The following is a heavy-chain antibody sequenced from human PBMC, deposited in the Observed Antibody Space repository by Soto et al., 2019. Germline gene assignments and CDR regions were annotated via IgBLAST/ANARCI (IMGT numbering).Heavy chain of an antibody. CDR1: GGSFSGYY. CDR2: INHSGST. J-gene: IGHJ4*02. D-gene: IGHD5-18*01. V-gene: IGHV4-34*01. Sequence: ETLSLTCAVYGGSFSGYYWSWIRQPPGKGLEWIGEINHSGSTNYNPSLKSRVTISVDTSKNQFSLKLSSVTAADTAVYYCARGRKRIQLWSTFDYWGQGTLVTVSS. CDR3: ARGRKRIQLWSTFDY.